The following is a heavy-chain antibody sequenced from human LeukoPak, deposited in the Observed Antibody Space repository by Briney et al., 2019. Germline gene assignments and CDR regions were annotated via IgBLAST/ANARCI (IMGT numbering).Heavy chain of an antibody. CDR3: VRDQWDYCSGGSCYLWY. D-gene: IGHD2-15*01. Sequence: GGSLRLSCAASGFTFSSYSMNWVRQAPGKGLEWVSSISSISSYIYYADSVKGRFTISRDNAKNSLYLQMNSLRAEDTAVYYCVRDQWDYCSGGSCYLWYWGQGTLVTVSS. CDR2: ISSISSYI. CDR1: GFTFSSYS. J-gene: IGHJ4*02. V-gene: IGHV3-21*01.